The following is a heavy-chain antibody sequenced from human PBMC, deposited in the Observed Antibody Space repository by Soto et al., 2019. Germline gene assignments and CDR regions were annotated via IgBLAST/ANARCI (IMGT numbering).Heavy chain of an antibody. J-gene: IGHJ4*02. CDR1: GFTFSLAW. D-gene: IGHD2-2*03. CDR2: LKSKGHGGTT. CDR3: TTDPPQCNESRGYCVRLDY. Sequence: EGQLVESGGGLVKPGGSLRLSCEASGFTFSLAWMNWVRQAPGKGLDCVGRLKSKGHGGTTDYDAPVDRRLIISRDDSKNTLYLQMNSLKIEDTAVYYCTTDPPQCNESRGYCVRLDYWVRGTLVTVSS. V-gene: IGHV3-15*01.